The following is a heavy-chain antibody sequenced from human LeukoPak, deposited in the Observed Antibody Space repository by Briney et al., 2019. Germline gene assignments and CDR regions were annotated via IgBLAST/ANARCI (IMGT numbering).Heavy chain of an antibody. V-gene: IGHV3-48*03. J-gene: IGHJ4*02. D-gene: IGHD3-10*01. Sequence: PGGSLRLSCAASGFTFSSYEMSWVRQAPGKGLEWLSYISSSGSTIYYADSVKGRFTISRDNAKNSLYLQMNSLRAEDTAVYYCARSNVLLWFGELYPLDYWGQGTLVTVSS. CDR2: ISSSGSTI. CDR1: GFTFSSYE. CDR3: ARSNVLLWFGELYPLDY.